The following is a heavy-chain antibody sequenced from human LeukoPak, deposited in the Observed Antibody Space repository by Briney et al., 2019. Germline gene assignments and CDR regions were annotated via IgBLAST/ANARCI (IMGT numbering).Heavy chain of an antibody. CDR2: VYYSGNT. Sequence: SETLSLTCTVSGGSYYWSWIRQPPGKGLEWIGFVYYSGNTNYNPSLKSRVTISLDTSKNQFSLKLRSVTTADTAVYYCARGRYQLDYWGQGTLVAVSS. CDR1: GGSYY. CDR3: ARGRYQLDY. V-gene: IGHV4-59*01. D-gene: IGHD2-2*01. J-gene: IGHJ4*02.